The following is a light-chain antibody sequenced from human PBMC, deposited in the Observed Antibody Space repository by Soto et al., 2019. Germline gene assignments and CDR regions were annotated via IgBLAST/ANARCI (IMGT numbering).Light chain of an antibody. CDR1: QSVSSN. V-gene: IGKV3-11*01. CDR3: QQRNSWPRT. CDR2: DAS. Sequence: EIVLTQSPATLALSPGERATLSCRASQSVSSNLAWYQQKPGQGPRLLIYDASNRASGIPARFSGSGSGTDFTLTISSLEPEDFAVYYCQQRNSWPRTFCPGTKVDIK. J-gene: IGKJ3*01.